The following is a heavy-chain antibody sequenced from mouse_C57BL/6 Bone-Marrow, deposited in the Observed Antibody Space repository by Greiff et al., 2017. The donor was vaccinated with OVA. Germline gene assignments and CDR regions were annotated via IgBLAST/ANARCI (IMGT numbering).Heavy chain of an antibody. D-gene: IGHD2-3*01. CDR1: GFSLTSYG. CDR3: AKGQDGYPPFAY. V-gene: IGHV2-5*01. CDR2: IWRGGST. J-gene: IGHJ3*01. Sequence: VQRVESGPGLVQPSQSLSITCTVSGFSLTSYGVHWVRQSPGKGLEWLGVIWRGGSTDYNAAFMSRLSITKDNSKSQVFFKMNSLQADDTAIYYCAKGQDGYPPFAYWGQGTLVTVSA.